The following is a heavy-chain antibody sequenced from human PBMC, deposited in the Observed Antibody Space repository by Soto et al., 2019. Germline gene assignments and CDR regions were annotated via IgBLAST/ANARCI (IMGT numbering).Heavy chain of an antibody. Sequence: PGGSLRLSCAASGFTFSSYAMSWVRQAPGKGLEWVSAISGSGGSTYYADSVKGRFTISRDNSKNTLYLQMNSLRAEDTAVYYCAKNAPAAIGPYYYHGMDVWGQGTTVTVSS. J-gene: IGHJ6*02. CDR1: GFTFSSYA. D-gene: IGHD2-2*01. CDR2: ISGSGGST. CDR3: AKNAPAAIGPYYYHGMDV. V-gene: IGHV3-23*01.